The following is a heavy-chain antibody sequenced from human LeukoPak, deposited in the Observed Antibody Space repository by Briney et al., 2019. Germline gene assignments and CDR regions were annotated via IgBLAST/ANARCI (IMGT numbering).Heavy chain of an antibody. Sequence: GGSLGLSCAASGFTFDDYAMHWVRQAPGKGLEWVSGISWNSGSIGYADSVKGRFTISRDNAKNSLYLQMNSLRAEDTAVYYCARDSPPARPYYYYYYMDVWGKGTTVTVSS. J-gene: IGHJ6*03. CDR2: ISWNSGSI. D-gene: IGHD6-6*01. CDR3: ARDSPPARPYYYYYYMDV. CDR1: GFTFDDYA. V-gene: IGHV3-9*01.